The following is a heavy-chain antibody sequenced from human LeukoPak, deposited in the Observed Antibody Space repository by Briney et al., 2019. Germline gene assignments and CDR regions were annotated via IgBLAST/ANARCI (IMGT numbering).Heavy chain of an antibody. CDR2: ISGSGGTT. V-gene: IGHV3-23*01. D-gene: IGHD1-26*01. CDR3: AKDTSGSTSYSYHYGMDV. CDR1: GFTFSSYA. J-gene: IGHJ6*02. Sequence: TGGSLRLSCVTSGFTFSSYAMSWVRQAPGKGLEWVSVISGSGGTTYYADSVKGRFTISRDNSKSTLYLQMNSLRAEDTAVYYCAKDTSGSTSYSYHYGMDVWGQGTTVTVSS.